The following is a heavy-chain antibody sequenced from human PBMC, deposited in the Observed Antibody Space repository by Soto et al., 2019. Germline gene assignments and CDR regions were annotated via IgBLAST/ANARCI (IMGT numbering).Heavy chain of an antibody. CDR1: GFTFSSYS. CDR3: ARDDCSGGSCYSADFQH. V-gene: IGHV3-21*01. J-gene: IGHJ1*01. Sequence: PGVSLRLSCAASGFTFSSYSMNWVRQAPGKGLEWVSSISSSSSYIYYADSVKGRFTISRDNAKNSLYLQMNSLRAEDTAVYYCARDDCSGGSCYSADFQHWGQGTLVTVSS. CDR2: ISSSSSYI. D-gene: IGHD2-15*01.